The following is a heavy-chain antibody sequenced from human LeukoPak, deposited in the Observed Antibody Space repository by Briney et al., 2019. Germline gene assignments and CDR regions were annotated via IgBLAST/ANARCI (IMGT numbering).Heavy chain of an antibody. CDR2: INPSGGST. J-gene: IGHJ6*03. CDR1: GYTFTSYY. V-gene: IGHV1-46*01. CDR3: AGSGSPNGRYYYYYYYMDV. Sequence: ASVKVSCKASGYTFTSYYMHWVRQAPGQGLEWMGIINPSGGSTSYAQKFQGRVTMTRDMSTSTVYMELSSLRSEDTAVYYCAGSGSPNGRYYYYYYYMDVWGKGTTVTISS. D-gene: IGHD3-10*01.